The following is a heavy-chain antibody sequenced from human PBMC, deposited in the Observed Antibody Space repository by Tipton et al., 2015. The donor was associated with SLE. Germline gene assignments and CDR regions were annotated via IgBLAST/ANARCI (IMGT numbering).Heavy chain of an antibody. J-gene: IGHJ3*02. D-gene: IGHD2/OR15-2a*01. CDR2: IYYSGST. V-gene: IGHV4-31*03. CDR3: ASTNIPGAFDI. CDR1: GGSISSGGYY. Sequence: TLSLTCSVSGGSISSGGYYWSWIRQYPGKGLEWIGYIYYSGSTYYNPSLKSRVTISVDTSKNQFSLKLSSVTAADTAVYYCASTNIPGAFDIWGQGTMVTVSS.